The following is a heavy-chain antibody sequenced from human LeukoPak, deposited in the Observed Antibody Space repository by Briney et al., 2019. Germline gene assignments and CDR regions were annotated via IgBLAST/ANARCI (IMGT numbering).Heavy chain of an antibody. J-gene: IGHJ4*02. Sequence: SETLSLTCTVSGGSISSDNWSWIRQPAGKGLEWIGRIFTSGSTTYNPSLKSRVTISVDTSKNQFSLKLSSVTAADTAVYYCARTRYYYNSRSYGAPYYFDYWGQGTLVTVSS. CDR2: IFTSGST. CDR1: GGSISSDN. D-gene: IGHD3-10*01. CDR3: ARTRYYYNSRSYGAPYYFDY. V-gene: IGHV4-4*07.